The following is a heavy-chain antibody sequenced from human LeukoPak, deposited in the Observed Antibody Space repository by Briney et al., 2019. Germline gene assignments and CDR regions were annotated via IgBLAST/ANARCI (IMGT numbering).Heavy chain of an antibody. Sequence: SQTLSLTCAISGNSVSSNSAAWNWIRQSPSRGLKWLGRTYYRSKWYSDYVESVKSRITINPDTSMNQFSLHLKSVTPEDTAIYYCARVLRGNSAFDMWGQGTMVTVSS. CDR1: GNSVSSNSAA. J-gene: IGHJ3*02. CDR2: TYYRSKWYS. D-gene: IGHD3-16*01. V-gene: IGHV6-1*01. CDR3: ARVLRGNSAFDM.